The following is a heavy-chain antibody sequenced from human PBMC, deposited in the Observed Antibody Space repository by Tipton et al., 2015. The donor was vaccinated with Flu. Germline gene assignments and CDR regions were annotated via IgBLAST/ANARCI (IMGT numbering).Heavy chain of an antibody. CDR1: GFTFSSYG. D-gene: IGHD4-17*01. CDR2: IWYDGSNK. Sequence: SGFTFSSYGMHWVRQAPGKGLEWVAVIWYDGSNKYYADSVKGRFTISRDNSKNTLYLQMNSLRAEDTAGYYCARDYGDYSPYYYYYYSMDVWGQRNTVTVPS. J-gene: IGHJ6*02. V-gene: IGHV3-33*01. CDR3: ARDYGDYSPYYYYYYSMDV.